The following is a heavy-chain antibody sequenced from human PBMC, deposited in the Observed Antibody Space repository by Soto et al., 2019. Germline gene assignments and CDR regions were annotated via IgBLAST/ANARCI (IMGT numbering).Heavy chain of an antibody. CDR1: GFNFIRKY. J-gene: IGHJ4*02. Sequence: ESGGGLIPPGGSLRLSCAASGFNFIRKYMIWVRQAPGKGLEWVSILYSGGTTYYADSVKGRFTISRDTSENTLYLQMNSLRAEDTAVYYCARGLYDSGSFYFDFWGQGTLVTVSS. V-gene: IGHV3-53*01. CDR3: ARGLYDSGSFYFDF. D-gene: IGHD3-10*01. CDR2: LYSGGTT.